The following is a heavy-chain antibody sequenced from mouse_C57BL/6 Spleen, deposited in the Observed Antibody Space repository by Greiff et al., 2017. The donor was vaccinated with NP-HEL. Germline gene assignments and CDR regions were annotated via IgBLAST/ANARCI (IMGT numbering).Heavy chain of an antibody. CDR1: GYSITSGYY. CDR2: ISYDGSN. CDR3: ARGDEGFAY. Sequence: EVQVVESGPGLVKPSQSLSLTCSVTGYSITSGYYWNWIRQFPGNKLEWMGYISYDGSNNYNPSLKNRISLTRDTSKNQFFLKLNSVTTEDTATYYCARGDEGFAYWGQGTLVTVSA. D-gene: IGHD3-3*01. J-gene: IGHJ3*01. V-gene: IGHV3-6*01.